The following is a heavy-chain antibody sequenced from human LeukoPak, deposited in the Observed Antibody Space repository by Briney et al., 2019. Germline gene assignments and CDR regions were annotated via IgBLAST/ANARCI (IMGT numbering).Heavy chain of an antibody. CDR2: IRYDGSNK. J-gene: IGHJ6*03. CDR1: GFTFSNYG. D-gene: IGHD3-10*02. CDR3: AKEELRRITMWGYMDV. V-gene: IGHV3-30*02. Sequence: GGTLRLSCAASGFTFSNYGMSWVRQAPGKGLEGVAFIRYDGSNKYYADSVKGRFTISRDNSKNTLYLQMNSLRAEDTAVYYCAKEELRRITMWGYMDVWGKGTTVTISS.